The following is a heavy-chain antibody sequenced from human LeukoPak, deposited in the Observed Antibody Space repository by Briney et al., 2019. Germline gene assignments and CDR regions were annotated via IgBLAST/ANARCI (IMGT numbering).Heavy chain of an antibody. J-gene: IGHJ4*02. CDR1: GFTFSSYA. D-gene: IGHD3-22*01. Sequence: GGSLRLSWAASGFTFSSYAMSWVRRAPGEGLEWVSAISGSGSSTYYAGSVKGRFTISRDNSKNTLYLQTNSLRAEDTAVYYCAKVRAGNYYYDSSDYWGQGTLVTVSS. V-gene: IGHV3-23*01. CDR3: AKVRAGNYYYDSSDY. CDR2: ISGSGSST.